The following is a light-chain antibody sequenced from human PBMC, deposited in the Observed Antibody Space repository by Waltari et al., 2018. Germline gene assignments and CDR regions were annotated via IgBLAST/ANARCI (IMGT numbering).Light chain of an antibody. CDR2: TAS. CDR3: QQRNSYPIT. V-gene: IGKV1-9*01. J-gene: IGKJ5*01. CDR1: QGISSY. Sequence: DIQLTQSPSFLSASVGDRVTITCRSSQGISSYLAWYQQKAGKAPKLLIHTASTLQGGGPSRFSGSGSGTDFTLTISSLQPEDFATYYCQQRNSYPITFGQGTRLEIK.